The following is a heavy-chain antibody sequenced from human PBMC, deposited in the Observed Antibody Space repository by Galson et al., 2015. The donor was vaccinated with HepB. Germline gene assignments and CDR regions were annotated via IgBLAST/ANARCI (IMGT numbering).Heavy chain of an antibody. D-gene: IGHD2-21*01. Sequence: ETLSLTCIVSDASISHYYWSWIRQPPGKGLEWIGYSYSRGSTNYNPSLRSRLTISVDTSKNRLSLQLTSVTSADTAVYYCARVKSIGDSRVDTMDVWGQGTTVTVSS. CDR2: SYSRGST. CDR3: ARVKSIGDSRVDTMDV. J-gene: IGHJ6*02. V-gene: IGHV4-59*01. CDR1: DASISHYY.